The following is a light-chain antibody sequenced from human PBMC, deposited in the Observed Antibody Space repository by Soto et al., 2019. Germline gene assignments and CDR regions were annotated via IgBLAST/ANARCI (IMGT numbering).Light chain of an antibody. Sequence: EIVLTQSPGTLSLSPGERATLSCRASQSVSSSYLACYQQKPGQAPRLLIYGASSRATGIPDRFSGSGSGTDFPLTISRLEPEDFAVYYCQQYGSAPPITVGQGTRLEIK. CDR2: GAS. J-gene: IGKJ5*01. CDR1: QSVSSSY. V-gene: IGKV3-20*01. CDR3: QQYGSAPPIT.